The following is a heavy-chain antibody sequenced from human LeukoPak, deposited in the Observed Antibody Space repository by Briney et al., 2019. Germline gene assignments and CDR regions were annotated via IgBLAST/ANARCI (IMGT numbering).Heavy chain of an antibody. CDR1: GGSITNYY. CDR2: IYYSGFT. Sequence: SETLSLTCTVSGGSITNYYWNWIRQPPGKGLEWIGYIYYSGFTSYNPSLKSRVTISVDTSKNQFSLKLTAVTAADTAVYYCARLGSGSYDWYDPWGQGTLVTVSS. V-gene: IGHV4-59*01. D-gene: IGHD3-10*01. CDR3: ARLGSGSYDWYDP. J-gene: IGHJ5*02.